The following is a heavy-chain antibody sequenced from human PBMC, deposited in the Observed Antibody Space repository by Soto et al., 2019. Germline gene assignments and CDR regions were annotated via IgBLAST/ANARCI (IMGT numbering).Heavy chain of an antibody. J-gene: IGHJ4*02. CDR1: GYTFTSYG. V-gene: IGHV1-18*04. D-gene: IGHD3-22*01. CDR3: ARGPMYYYDSSGYYLPDY. Sequence: QVQLVQSGAEVKKPGASVKVSCKASGYTFTSYGISWVRQAPGQGLEWMGWISAYNGNTNYAQKLQGRVTMTTDTSTSTAYMELRSLRSDDTTVYYCARGPMYYYDSSGYYLPDYWGQGTLVTVSS. CDR2: ISAYNGNT.